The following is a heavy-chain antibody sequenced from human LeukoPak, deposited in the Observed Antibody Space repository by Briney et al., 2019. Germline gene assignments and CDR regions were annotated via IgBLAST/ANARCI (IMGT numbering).Heavy chain of an antibody. CDR2: IDPRDSQT. J-gene: IGHJ4*02. CDR3: ARYGSGPDS. D-gene: IGHD3-10*01. CDR1: GYSFSNYW. V-gene: IGHV5-10-1*01. Sequence: GESLRISCQGFGYSFSNYWITWVRQLPGKGLEWMGRIDPRDSQTNYSPSFQGHITISSDSSITTAYLEWSSLTVSDTATYHCARYGSGPDSWGQGTLVIVSS.